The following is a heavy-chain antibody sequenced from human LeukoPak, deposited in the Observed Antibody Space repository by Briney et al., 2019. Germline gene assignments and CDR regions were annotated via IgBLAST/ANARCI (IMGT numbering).Heavy chain of an antibody. D-gene: IGHD4-17*01. Sequence: GASVTVSCKASGGTFSSYAISWVRQAPGQGLEWMGGIIPIFGTANYAQKFQGRVTITADETTSTAYMELSSLRSEDTAVYYCARALMGDYLPLNWFDPWGQGTLVTVSS. V-gene: IGHV1-69*13. CDR1: GGTFSSYA. CDR2: IIPIFGTA. J-gene: IGHJ5*02. CDR3: ARALMGDYLPLNWFDP.